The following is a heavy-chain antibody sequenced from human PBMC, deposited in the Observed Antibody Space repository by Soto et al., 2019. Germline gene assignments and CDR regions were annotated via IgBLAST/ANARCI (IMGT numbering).Heavy chain of an antibody. CDR1: GYTFTVCY. CDR3: ARGTSYKDGWFDP. V-gene: IGHV1-2*02. Sequence: ASLKVSFKSSGYTFTVCYIHCLRQPPGQGLEWMGLINPYSGGTYYAQKFQGRVTMTRDTSISTVYMELSRLRSDDTAMYYCARGTSYKDGWFDPWGQGTLVTVSS. J-gene: IGHJ5*02. CDR2: INPYSGGT. D-gene: IGHD2-2*01.